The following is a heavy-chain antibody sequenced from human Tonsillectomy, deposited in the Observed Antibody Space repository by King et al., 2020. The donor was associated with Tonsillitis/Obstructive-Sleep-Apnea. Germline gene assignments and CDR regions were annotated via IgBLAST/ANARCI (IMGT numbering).Heavy chain of an antibody. CDR1: GFTFSSYA. CDR2: ISYDGSNK. D-gene: IGHD3-3*01. CDR3: ARGGIRDFWSGYST. Sequence: VQLVESGGGVVQPGRSLRLSCAASGFTFSSYAMHWVRQAPGKGLEWVAVISYDGSNKYYADSVKGRFTISRDNSKNTLYLQMNSLRAEDTAVCYCARGGIRDFWSGYSTWGQGTLVTVSS. J-gene: IGHJ4*02. V-gene: IGHV3-30*04.